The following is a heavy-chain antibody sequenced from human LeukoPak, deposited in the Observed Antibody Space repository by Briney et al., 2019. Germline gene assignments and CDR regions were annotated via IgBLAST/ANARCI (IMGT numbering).Heavy chain of an antibody. Sequence: GRFLRLSCAASGFTFDDYAMHWVRQAPGKGLEWVSGISWNSGSIGYADSVKGRFTISRDNAKNSLYLQMNSLRAEDTALYYCAKGRARFGYDSSGYPGDYWGQGTLVTVSS. CDR2: ISWNSGSI. J-gene: IGHJ4*02. CDR1: GFTFDDYA. D-gene: IGHD3-22*01. CDR3: AKGRARFGYDSSGYPGDY. V-gene: IGHV3-9*01.